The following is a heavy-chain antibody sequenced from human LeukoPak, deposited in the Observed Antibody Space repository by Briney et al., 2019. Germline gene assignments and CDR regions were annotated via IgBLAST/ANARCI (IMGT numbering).Heavy chain of an antibody. CDR1: GFTFSSYW. CDR3: AKDDGVATIWGTTPDY. Sequence: PGGSLRLSCAASGFTFSSYWMSWVRQAPGKGLEWVSAISGSGGSTYYADSVKGRFTISRDNSKSTLYLQMNSLRAEDTAVYYCAKDDGVATIWGTTPDYWGQGTLVTVSS. J-gene: IGHJ4*02. CDR2: ISGSGGST. D-gene: IGHD5-12*01. V-gene: IGHV3-23*01.